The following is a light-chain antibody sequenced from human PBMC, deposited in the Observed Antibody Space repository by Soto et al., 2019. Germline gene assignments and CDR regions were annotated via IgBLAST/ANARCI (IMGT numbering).Light chain of an antibody. CDR3: HQYAISPLT. V-gene: IGKV3-20*01. CDR1: QSVGRNY. Sequence: EIVLTQSPGTLSLSPGERATLSCRASQSVGRNYLAWFQQKPGQPPRLLIYNAFTPATGIPDRFSGSGSGTDFTLTIGTLEPEDFAVYYCHQYAISPLTFGGGTKVEI. CDR2: NAF. J-gene: IGKJ4*01.